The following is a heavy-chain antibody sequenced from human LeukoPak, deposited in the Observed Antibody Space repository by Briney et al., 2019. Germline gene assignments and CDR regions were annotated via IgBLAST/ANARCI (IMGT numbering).Heavy chain of an antibody. CDR3: ARERVRSD. J-gene: IGHJ4*02. Sequence: GGSLRLSCAASGFIFRNYWMHWVRQAPGKGLVWVARINPNGITTTYTDSVKGRFTISRDNAKNTLYLQMNSLRAEDTAVYYCARERVRSDWGQGTLVTVSS. CDR1: GFIFRNYW. V-gene: IGHV3-74*01. CDR2: INPNGITT. D-gene: IGHD2-21*01.